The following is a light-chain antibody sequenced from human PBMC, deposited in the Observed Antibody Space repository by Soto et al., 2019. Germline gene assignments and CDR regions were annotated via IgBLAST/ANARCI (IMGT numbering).Light chain of an antibody. Sequence: QYVLTQPASVSGSPGQSITISCTGTSSDVGRYNYVSWYQQHPGKAPKLMIYDVNNRPSGVSNRFSGSKSGNTASLTISGLQAEDEADYYCSSYTSSSTRVVFGGGTKLTVL. V-gene: IGLV2-14*01. J-gene: IGLJ2*01. CDR3: SSYTSSSTRVV. CDR1: SSDVGRYNY. CDR2: DVN.